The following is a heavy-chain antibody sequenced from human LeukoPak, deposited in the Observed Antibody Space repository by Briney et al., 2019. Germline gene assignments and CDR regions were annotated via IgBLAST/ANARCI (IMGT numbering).Heavy chain of an antibody. CDR1: GFTFTAYL. CDR3: VRESEYYFDHSASFDY. Sequence: GGSLRLSCAASGFTFTAYLIHWVRQAPGEGLEWVAVMSSDGNAMFYADSVKGRFTISRDNSKNTLYLQTNSLRAEDTAVYYCVRESEYYFDHSASFDYWGQGTLVTVSS. V-gene: IGHV3-30-3*01. CDR2: MSSDGNAM. J-gene: IGHJ4*02. D-gene: IGHD3-22*01.